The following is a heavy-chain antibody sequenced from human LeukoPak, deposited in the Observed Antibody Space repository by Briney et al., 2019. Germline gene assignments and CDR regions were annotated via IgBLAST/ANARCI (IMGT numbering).Heavy chain of an antibody. Sequence: SETLSLTCIVSGGSISSYYWSWIRQPPGKGLEWIGYIYNSGRTNYNPSLKRRVTISVDTSKNQRSLKLNSVTAADTAVDYCARDRPGSDCSRTSCYSTTFDYWGQGTLVTVSS. CDR3: ARDRPGSDCSRTSCYSTTFDY. D-gene: IGHD2-2*01. CDR2: IYNSGRT. V-gene: IGHV4-4*09. J-gene: IGHJ4*02. CDR1: GGSISSYY.